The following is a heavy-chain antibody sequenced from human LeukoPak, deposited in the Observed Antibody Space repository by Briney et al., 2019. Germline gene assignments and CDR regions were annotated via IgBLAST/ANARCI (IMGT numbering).Heavy chain of an antibody. J-gene: IGHJ4*02. CDR3: APRVVGSAPFDY. CDR1: GFTFSTYA. V-gene: IGHV3-23*01. CDR2: ISGSTGRT. D-gene: IGHD2-15*01. Sequence: GGSLRLSCAASGFTFSTYAMSWVRQAPGKGLEWVSAISGSTGRTYYADSVKGRFTISRDNSRNTLYLQMNNLRAEDTAVYYCAPRVVGSAPFDYWGQGTLVTVSS.